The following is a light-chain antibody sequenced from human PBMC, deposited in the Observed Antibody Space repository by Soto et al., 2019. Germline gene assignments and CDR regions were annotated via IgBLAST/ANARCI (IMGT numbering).Light chain of an antibody. CDR3: SSYAGSSVPVA. CDR2: DVT. J-gene: IGLJ2*01. V-gene: IGLV2-8*01. Sequence: QSVLTQPPSASGSPGQSVTISCTGASSDVGGYNFVSWYQQHPGKAPKLMIYDVTKRPSGVPDRFSGSKSGNTASLTVSGIQADDEADYYCSSYAGSSVPVAFGGGTKLTVL. CDR1: SSDVGGYNF.